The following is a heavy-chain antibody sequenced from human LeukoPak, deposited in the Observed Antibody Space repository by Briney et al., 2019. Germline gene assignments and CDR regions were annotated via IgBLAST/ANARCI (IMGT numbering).Heavy chain of an antibody. CDR1: GFMFSSNW. Sequence: GGSLRLSCAASGFMFSSNWMSWVRLAPGKGLEWVANIKEDGTETYYVDSVKGRFTISRDNAKNSLYLQMNSLRVEDTAVYYCAKDGGYVSGFDYWGQGTLVTVSS. D-gene: IGHD5-12*01. J-gene: IGHJ4*02. CDR2: IKEDGTET. V-gene: IGHV3-7*03. CDR3: AKDGGYVSGFDY.